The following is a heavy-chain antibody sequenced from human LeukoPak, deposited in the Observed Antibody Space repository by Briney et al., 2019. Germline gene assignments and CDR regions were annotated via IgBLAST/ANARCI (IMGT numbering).Heavy chain of an antibody. D-gene: IGHD1-1*01. Sequence: GGSLRLSCAASGFTFNICTMNWVRQAPGKGLEWVSSISSSSTYVYYADSLKGRFTISGDNGKHSLYLQMNSLRAEDTAVYYCAVQRVHHGFDIWGQGTMVTVSS. V-gene: IGHV3-21*01. CDR3: AVQRVHHGFDI. CDR2: ISSSSTYV. J-gene: IGHJ3*02. CDR1: GFTFNICT.